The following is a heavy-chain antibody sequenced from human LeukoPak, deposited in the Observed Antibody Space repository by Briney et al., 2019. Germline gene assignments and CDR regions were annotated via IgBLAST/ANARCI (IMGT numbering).Heavy chain of an antibody. V-gene: IGHV1-8*01. Sequence: PGASVKVSCKASGYTFTSYDINWVRQATGQGLEWMGWMNPNSGNTGYAQKFQGRVTMTRNTSISTAYMELSSLRSEDTAVYYCARHTTAYYYYYYGMDVWGKGSTVTVSS. CDR3: ARHTTAYYYYYYGMDV. CDR1: GYTFTSYD. CDR2: MNPNSGNT. J-gene: IGHJ6*04. D-gene: IGHD1-1*01.